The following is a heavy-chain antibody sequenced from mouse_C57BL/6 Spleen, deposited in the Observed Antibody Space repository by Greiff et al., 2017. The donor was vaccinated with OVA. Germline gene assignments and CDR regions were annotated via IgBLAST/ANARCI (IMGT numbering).Heavy chain of an antibody. CDR3: ARWRDTTVVASFDY. CDR2: IYPGSGST. Sequence: QVQLQQPGAELVKPGASVKMSCKASGYTFTSYWITWVKQRPGQGLEWIGDIYPGSGSTNYNEKFKSKATLTVDTSSSTAYMQLSSLTSEDSAVYYCARWRDTTVVASFDYWGQGTTLTVSS. V-gene: IGHV1-55*01. CDR1: GYTFTSYW. J-gene: IGHJ2*01. D-gene: IGHD1-1*01.